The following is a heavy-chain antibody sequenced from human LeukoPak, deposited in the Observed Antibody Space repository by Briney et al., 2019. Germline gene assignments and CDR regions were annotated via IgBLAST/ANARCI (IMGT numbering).Heavy chain of an antibody. V-gene: IGHV3-30-3*01. Sequence: GGSLRLSCAASGFTFSSYWMHWVRQAPGKGLEWVAVISYDGSNKYYADSVKGRFTISRDNSKNTLYLQMNSLRAEDTAVYYCARETGSAVGSTDFDYWGQGTLVTVSS. CDR3: ARETGSAVGSTDFDY. CDR1: GFTFSSYW. CDR2: ISYDGSNK. D-gene: IGHD4-17*01. J-gene: IGHJ4*02.